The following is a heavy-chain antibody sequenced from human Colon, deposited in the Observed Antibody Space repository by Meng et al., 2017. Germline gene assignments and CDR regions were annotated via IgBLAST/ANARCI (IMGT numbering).Heavy chain of an antibody. CDR3: ARNWVGGGLLFDH. CDR1: GGSISNLY. V-gene: IGHV4-59*11. CDR2: IYSGGHI. J-gene: IGHJ4*02. Sequence: QVQLQESGPGLVKRSETLSLTCAVSGGSISNLYYSWIRQPPGKGLEWVGYIYSGGHINYNPSLKSRATISIDTSKNQLSLNLTSVTADDTAVYYCARNWVGGGLLFDHWGQGTLVTVSS. D-gene: IGHD3-16*01.